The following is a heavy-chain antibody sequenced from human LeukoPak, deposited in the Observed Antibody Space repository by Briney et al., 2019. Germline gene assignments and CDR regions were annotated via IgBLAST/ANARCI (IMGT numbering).Heavy chain of an antibody. CDR1: GFTFSSYG. V-gene: IGHV3-30*02. J-gene: IGHJ6*03. CDR2: IRYDGSNK. CDR3: AKVYYDILTGWADYYYMDV. D-gene: IGHD3-9*01. Sequence: GGSLRLSCAASGFTFSSYGMHWVRQAPGKGLEWAAFIRYDGSNKYYADSVKGRFTISRDNSKNTLYLQMNSLRAEDTAVYYCAKVYYDILTGWADYYYMDVWGKGTTVTVSS.